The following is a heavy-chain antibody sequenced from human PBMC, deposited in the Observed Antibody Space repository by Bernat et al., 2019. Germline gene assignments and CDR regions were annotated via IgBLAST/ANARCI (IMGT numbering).Heavy chain of an antibody. V-gene: IGHV1-69*06. J-gene: IGHJ6*03. D-gene: IGHD3-3*01. Sequence: QVQLVQSGAEVKKPGSSVKVSCKASGGTFSSYAISWVRQAPGQGLEWMGGIIPIFGTANYAQKFQGRVTITVDKSTSTAYMELSSLRSEDTAVYYCARTIFGVVLSYYYYMDVWGKGTTVTVSS. CDR2: IIPIFGTA. CDR1: GGTFSSYA. CDR3: ARTIFGVVLSYYYYMDV.